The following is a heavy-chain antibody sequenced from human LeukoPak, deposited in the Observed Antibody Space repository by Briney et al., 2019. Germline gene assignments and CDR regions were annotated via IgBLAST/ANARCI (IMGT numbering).Heavy chain of an antibody. CDR2: IYYSGST. V-gene: IGHV4-38-2*02. D-gene: IGHD6-19*01. CDR1: GYSISSDYY. J-gene: IGHJ4*02. Sequence: SETLSLTCTVSGYSISSDYYWGWVRQPPGKGLEWIGSIYYSGSTYYNPSLKSRVTISVDTSKNQFSLKLSSVTAADTAVYYCARLGAWQWLALFDYWGQGTLVTVSS. CDR3: ARLGAWQWLALFDY.